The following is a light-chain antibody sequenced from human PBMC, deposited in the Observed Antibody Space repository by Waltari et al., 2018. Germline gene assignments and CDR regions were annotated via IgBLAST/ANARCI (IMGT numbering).Light chain of an antibody. V-gene: IGKV2D-29*01. J-gene: IGKJ2*01. CDR2: EVS. CDR1: QSLLQSDGKTY. Sequence: EIVMTQTPLSLSVTPGQAASITCKSSQSLLQSDGKTYLYWYLQRAGQSPQLLIDEVSKRFSGVSDRISGSGSGTDFTLTISRVETDDVGIYFCMQTTHWRSFGRGTKLEIK. CDR3: MQTTHWRS.